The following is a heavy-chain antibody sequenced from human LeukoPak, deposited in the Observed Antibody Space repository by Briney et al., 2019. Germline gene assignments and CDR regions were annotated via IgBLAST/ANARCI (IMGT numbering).Heavy chain of an antibody. V-gene: IGHV4-39*07. J-gene: IGHJ4*02. CDR2: IYYSGST. CDR3: ASGLDYYDSSGYLIDY. D-gene: IGHD3-22*01. CDR1: GGSISSSSYY. Sequence: PSETLSLTCTVSGGSISSSSYYWGWIRQPPGKGLEWIGSIYYSGSTYYNPSLKSRVTISVDTSKNQFSLKLSSVTAADTAVYYCASGLDYYDSSGYLIDYWGQGTLVTVPS.